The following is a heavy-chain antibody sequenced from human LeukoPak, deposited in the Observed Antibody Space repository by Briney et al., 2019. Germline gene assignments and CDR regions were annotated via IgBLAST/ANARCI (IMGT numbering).Heavy chain of an antibody. CDR1: GFTFSSYA. CDR3: ATPVAATFVDFDY. D-gene: IGHD2-15*01. CDR2: ISESGSST. Sequence: PGGSLRLSCAASGFTFSSYAMSWVRQAPGKGLEWVSAISESGSSTYYADSVKGRFTISRDESKNTLYLQMNSLRAEDTAVYYCATPVAATFVDFDYWGQGTLVTVSS. V-gene: IGHV3-23*01. J-gene: IGHJ4*02.